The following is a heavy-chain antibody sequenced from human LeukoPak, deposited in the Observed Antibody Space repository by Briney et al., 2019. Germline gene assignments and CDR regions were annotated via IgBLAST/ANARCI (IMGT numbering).Heavy chain of an antibody. D-gene: IGHD6-19*01. Sequence: SETLSLTCTVSGGSIRSYYWSWIRQPPGKGLEWIGYIYYSGSTNYNPSLKSRVTISVDMSKNQFSLKLSSVTAADTAVYYCARGIAVAGTIYPDYWGRGTLVTVSS. CDR2: IYYSGST. V-gene: IGHV4-59*08. CDR3: ARGIAVAGTIYPDY. CDR1: GGSIRSYY. J-gene: IGHJ4*02.